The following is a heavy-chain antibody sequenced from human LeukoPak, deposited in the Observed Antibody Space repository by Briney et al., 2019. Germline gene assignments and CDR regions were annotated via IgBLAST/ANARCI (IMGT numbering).Heavy chain of an antibody. Sequence: GGSLRLSCAASGFTFSSYSMNWVRQAPGKGLEWVSSISSSSSYIYYADSVKGRFTISRDNAKNSLYLQMNSLRAEDTAVYYCARGDWLSVDSSFDYWGQGTLVTVSS. V-gene: IGHV3-21*01. CDR3: ARGDWLSVDSSFDY. CDR1: GFTFSSYS. J-gene: IGHJ4*02. CDR2: ISSSSSYI. D-gene: IGHD3/OR15-3a*01.